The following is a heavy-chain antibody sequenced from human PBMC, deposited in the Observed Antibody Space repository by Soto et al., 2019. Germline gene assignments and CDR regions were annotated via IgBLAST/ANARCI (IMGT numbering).Heavy chain of an antibody. V-gene: IGHV5-51*01. CDR2: IYPGDSDT. J-gene: IGHJ6*02. D-gene: IGHD4-17*01. CDR3: ARRYGEYSPYYYYGMDV. Sequence: ESLKISCKGSGYSFTSYWIGWVRQMPGKGLEWMGIIYPGDSDTRYSPSFQGQVTISADKSISTAYLQWSSLKASDTAMYYCARRYGEYSPYYYYGMDVWGQGTTVTVSS. CDR1: GYSFTSYW.